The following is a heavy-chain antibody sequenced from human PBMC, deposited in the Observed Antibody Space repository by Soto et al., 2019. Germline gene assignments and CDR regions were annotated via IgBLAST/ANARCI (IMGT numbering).Heavy chain of an antibody. CDR3: ARDQTGITTAGGGRIDH. Sequence: QVQLVESGGGVVQPGRSLRLSCAASGFTFSTHAMHWVRQAPGKGLECVAIVSFEGTNKYHADSVKGRFTISRDNSKNTLYLQMSGLTPEDTAVYYCARDQTGITTAGGGRIDHWGQGTLVTVSS. CDR1: GFTFSTHA. D-gene: IGHD6-13*01. V-gene: IGHV3-30-3*01. J-gene: IGHJ4*02. CDR2: VSFEGTNK.